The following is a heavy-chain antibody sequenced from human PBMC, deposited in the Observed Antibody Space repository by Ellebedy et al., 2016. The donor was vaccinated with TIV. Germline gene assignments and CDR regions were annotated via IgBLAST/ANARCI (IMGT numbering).Heavy chain of an antibody. V-gene: IGHV4-31*03. CDR2: IYYSGST. Sequence: SETLSLXXTVSGGPISSGGYYWSWIRQHPGKGLEWIGYIYYSGSTYYNPSLKSRVTISVDTSKNQFSLKLSSVTAADTAVYYCARDRGYSYGADPWGQGTLVTVSS. J-gene: IGHJ5*02. CDR3: ARDRGYSYGADP. CDR1: GGPISSGGYY. D-gene: IGHD5-18*01.